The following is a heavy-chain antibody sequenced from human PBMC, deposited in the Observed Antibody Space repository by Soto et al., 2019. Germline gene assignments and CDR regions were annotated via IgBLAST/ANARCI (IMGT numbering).Heavy chain of an antibody. CDR1: GFTFSTYT. V-gene: IGHV3-21*01. D-gene: IGHD5-12*01. CDR3: ASGVATPPLY. CDR2: ISSSSTYI. J-gene: IGHJ4*02. Sequence: PGGSLRLSCTASGFTFSTYTMNWVRQAPGKGLEWVSYISSSSTYIYNADSVKGRFTISRDNAKNSLYLQMNSLRAEDTAVYYCASGVATPPLYWGQGTLVTVSS.